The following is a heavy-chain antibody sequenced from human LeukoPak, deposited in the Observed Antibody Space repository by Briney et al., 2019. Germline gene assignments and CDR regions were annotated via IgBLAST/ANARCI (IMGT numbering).Heavy chain of an antibody. J-gene: IGHJ4*02. Sequence: GGSLRLSCAASGFPLSSYAMSWVLQAPGKGLEWVSATSSSDAGTYYADSVRGRFTISRDNSKNTLYLQMNSLRLEDAAVYFCARAPVTSCRGAYCYPFDYWGQGTQVTVSS. CDR1: GFPLSSYA. V-gene: IGHV3-23*01. CDR2: TSSSDAGT. D-gene: IGHD2-21*01. CDR3: ARAPVTSCRGAYCYPFDY.